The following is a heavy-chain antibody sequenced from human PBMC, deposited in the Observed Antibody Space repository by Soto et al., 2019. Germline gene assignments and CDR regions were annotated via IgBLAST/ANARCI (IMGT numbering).Heavy chain of an antibody. CDR2: INPTGGGT. V-gene: IGHV1-46*01. D-gene: IGHD6-13*01. J-gene: IGHJ4*02. CDR1: GYTFTNYY. Sequence: ASVKVSCKASGYTFTNYYIHWVRQAPGQGLEWMAIINPTGGGTNYAQKFQGRVTLARDTFTNTVHMDLTSLTSEDTAIYCCARGLAAGDHSGQGTLVTVSS. CDR3: ARGLAAGDH.